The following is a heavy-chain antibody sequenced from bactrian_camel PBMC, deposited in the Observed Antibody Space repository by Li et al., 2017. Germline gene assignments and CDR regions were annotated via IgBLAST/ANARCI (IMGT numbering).Heavy chain of an antibody. CDR3: AAFGGDCYVGVLSYRADFSY. D-gene: IGHD3*01. CDR2: IAPSGAT. Sequence: HVQLVESGGGSAQAGGSLRLSCVASGYSWGTHCMAWFRQVPGKEREAVAVIAPSGATHYADSVLGRFTISQDKAKNTVYLQMNSLKPEDTAMYYCAAFGGDCYVGVLSYRADFSYWDQGTQVTVS. J-gene: IGHJ6*01. V-gene: IGHV3S53*01. CDR1: GYSWGTHC.